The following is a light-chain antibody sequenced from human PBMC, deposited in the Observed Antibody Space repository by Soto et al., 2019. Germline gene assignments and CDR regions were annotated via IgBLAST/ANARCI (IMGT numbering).Light chain of an antibody. CDR2: EVS. Sequence: QSALTQPASVSGSPGQSITISCTGTSCDVGGYNYVSWYQHHPGKAPKLMIYEVSNRPSGVSNRFSGSKSGNTASLSISGLQAEDEADYYCSSYTTSYTQVFGGGTKLTVL. V-gene: IGLV2-14*01. J-gene: IGLJ3*02. CDR3: SSYTTSYTQV. CDR1: SCDVGGYNY.